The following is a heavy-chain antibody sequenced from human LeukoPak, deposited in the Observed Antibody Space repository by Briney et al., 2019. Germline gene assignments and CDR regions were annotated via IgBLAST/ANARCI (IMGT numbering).Heavy chain of an antibody. Sequence: SETLSLTCAVYGGSFSGYYWSWIRQPPGKGLEWIGEINHSGSTNYNPSLKSRVTRSVDTSKNQFSLKLSSVTAADTAVYYCARYYYDSSGYHRYFDYWGQGTLVTVSS. CDR3: ARYYYDSSGYHRYFDY. D-gene: IGHD3-22*01. J-gene: IGHJ4*02. CDR2: INHSGST. V-gene: IGHV4-34*01. CDR1: GGSFSGYY.